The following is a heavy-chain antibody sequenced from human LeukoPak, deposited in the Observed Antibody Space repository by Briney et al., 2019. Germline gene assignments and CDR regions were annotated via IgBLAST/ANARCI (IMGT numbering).Heavy chain of an antibody. V-gene: IGHV3-30*18. CDR2: ISYDGSNK. J-gene: IGHJ4*02. CDR3: AKGRGYDFWSGYSSFDC. Sequence: GGSLRLSCAASGFTFSSYGMHWVRQAPGKGLEWVAVISYDGSNKYYADSVKGRFTISRDNSKNTLYLQMNSLRAEDTAVYYCAKGRGYDFWSGYSSFDCWGQGTLVTVSS. D-gene: IGHD3-3*01. CDR1: GFTFSSYG.